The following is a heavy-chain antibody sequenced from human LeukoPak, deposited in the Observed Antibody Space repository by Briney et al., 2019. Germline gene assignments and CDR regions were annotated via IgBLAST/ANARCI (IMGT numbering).Heavy chain of an antibody. J-gene: IGHJ5*02. D-gene: IGHD4-17*01. CDR3: ARHVVTDYGDYDCFDP. CDR2: IYHSGST. CDR1: GDSIGSSAYY. Sequence: SETLSLTCSVSGDSIGSSAYYWGWIRQSPGKGLEWLGSIYHSGSTYDNPSLKSRVTISVDTSKNQFSLKLNSVTAADTAVYYCARHVVTDYGDYDCFDPWGQGTLVTVSS. V-gene: IGHV4-39*01.